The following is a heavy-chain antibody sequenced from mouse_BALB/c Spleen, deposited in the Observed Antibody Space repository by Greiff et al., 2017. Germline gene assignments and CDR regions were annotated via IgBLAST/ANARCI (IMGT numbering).Heavy chain of an antibody. V-gene: IGHV5-6*01. D-gene: IGHD2-4*01. Sequence: EVKVVESGGDLVKPGGSLKLSCAASGFTFSSYGMSWVRQTPDKRLEWVATISSGGSYTYYPDSVKGRFTISRDNAKNTLYLQMSSLKSEDTAMYYCARDYYDYDGFAYWGQGTLVTVSA. J-gene: IGHJ3*01. CDR3: ARDYYDYDGFAY. CDR2: ISSGGSYT. CDR1: GFTFSSYG.